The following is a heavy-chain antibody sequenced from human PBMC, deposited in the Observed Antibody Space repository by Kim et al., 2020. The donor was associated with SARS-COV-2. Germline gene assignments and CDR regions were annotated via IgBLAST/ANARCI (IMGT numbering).Heavy chain of an antibody. D-gene: IGHD6-19*01. V-gene: IGHV3-30-3*01. Sequence: SKQSYPDPVKDRFNISRDDSKNTLYLQMNSLRAEDTAVYYCARDWGSGWGEWGQGTLVTVSS. CDR2: SKQ. CDR3: ARDWGSGWGE. J-gene: IGHJ4*02.